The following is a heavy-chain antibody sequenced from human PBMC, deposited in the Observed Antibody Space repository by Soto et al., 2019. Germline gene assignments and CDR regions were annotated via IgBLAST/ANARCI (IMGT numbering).Heavy chain of an antibody. V-gene: IGHV1-69*13. Sequence: SVKVSCKASGGTFSSYAISWVRQAPGQGLEWMGGIIPIFGTANYAQKFQGRVTITADESTSTAYMELSSLRSEDTAVYYCAMHSSREGLAFDYWGQGTLVTVSS. J-gene: IGHJ4*02. CDR2: IIPIFGTA. CDR3: AMHSSREGLAFDY. D-gene: IGHD6-13*01. CDR1: GGTFSSYA.